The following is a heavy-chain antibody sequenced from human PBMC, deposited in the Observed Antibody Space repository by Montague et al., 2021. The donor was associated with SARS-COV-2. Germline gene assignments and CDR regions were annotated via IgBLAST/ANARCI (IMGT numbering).Heavy chain of an antibody. CDR1: GGSISSGSYY. V-gene: IGHV4-39*01. D-gene: IGHD6-25*01. CDR2: IHSSGTT. Sequence: SETLSLTCTVAGGSISSGSYYWGWFRQPPGKGLEWIGNIHSSGTTYYKSRVTISVDTSENQFSLKMTSVTAADTAVYYCARRLGGSGWLDYWGQGTLVTVSS. CDR3: ARRLGGSGWLDY. J-gene: IGHJ4*02.